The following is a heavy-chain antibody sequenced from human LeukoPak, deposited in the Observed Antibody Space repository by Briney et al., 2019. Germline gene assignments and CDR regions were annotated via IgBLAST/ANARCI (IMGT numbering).Heavy chain of an antibody. CDR3: ARPRRGYSGYGD. J-gene: IGHJ4*02. Sequence: ASVKVSCKASGYTFTSYGISWVRQAPGQGLEWMGWINPNSGGTNYAQKFQGRVTMTRDTSISTAYMELSRLRSDDTAVYYCARPRRGYSGYGDWGQGTLVTVSS. V-gene: IGHV1-2*02. CDR2: INPNSGGT. CDR1: GYTFTSYG. D-gene: IGHD5-12*01.